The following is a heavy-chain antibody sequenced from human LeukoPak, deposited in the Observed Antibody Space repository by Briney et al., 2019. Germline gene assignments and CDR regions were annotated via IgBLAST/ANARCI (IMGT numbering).Heavy chain of an antibody. Sequence: ASVKVSCKASGYTFTSYYMQWVRQAPGQGLEWMGIINPSGGNTSYAQKFQGRVTMTRDMSTSTVYMELSNLRSEDTAVYYCAGSITAAGSFDYWGQGTLVTVSS. V-gene: IGHV1-46*01. CDR2: INPSGGNT. CDR1: GYTFTSYY. CDR3: AGSITAAGSFDY. J-gene: IGHJ4*02. D-gene: IGHD6-13*01.